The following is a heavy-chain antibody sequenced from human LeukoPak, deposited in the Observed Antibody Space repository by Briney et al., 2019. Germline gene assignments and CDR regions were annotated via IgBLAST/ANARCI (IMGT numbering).Heavy chain of an antibody. CDR3: GRGQSGTVRAYDY. CDR2: INHRGST. V-gene: IGHV4-34*01. D-gene: IGHD1-26*01. Sequence: SETLSLTCAVYAGSFSGYYWSWIRQPPGKGRKWIGEINHRGSTNYNPSLKSRITISVDTSKNQFSLKLSSVPAADTAVYYCGRGQSGTVRAYDYWGQGTLVTVSS. J-gene: IGHJ4*02. CDR1: AGSFSGYY.